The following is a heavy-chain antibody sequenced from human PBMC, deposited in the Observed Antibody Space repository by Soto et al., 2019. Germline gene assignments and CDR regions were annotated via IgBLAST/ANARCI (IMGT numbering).Heavy chain of an antibody. CDR3: ASKKTASSSWLHAFDI. Sequence: EVQLVESGGGLVQPGGSLRLSCAASGFTFTNYAMHWVRQAPGNGLEYVSAISSNGGSAYYANSVKGRFTISRDNSKNTLYLHMGRLRADDMAVYYCASKKTASSSWLHAFDIWGQGTMVTVSS. CDR1: GFTFTNYA. V-gene: IGHV3-64*01. CDR2: ISSNGGSA. D-gene: IGHD6-13*01. J-gene: IGHJ3*02.